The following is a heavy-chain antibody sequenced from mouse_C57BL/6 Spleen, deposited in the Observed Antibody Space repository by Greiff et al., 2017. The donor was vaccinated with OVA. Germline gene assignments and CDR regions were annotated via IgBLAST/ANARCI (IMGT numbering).Heavy chain of an antibody. V-gene: IGHV5-17*01. Sequence: EVQLVESGGGLVKPGGSLKLSCAASGFTFSDYGMHWVRQAPEKGLEWVAYISSGSSTIYYADTVKGRFTISRDNAKNTLFLQMTSLRSEDTAMYYCARGRYGYDYLYWYFDVWGTGTTVTVSS. J-gene: IGHJ1*03. CDR2: ISSGSSTI. CDR3: ARGRYGYDYLYWYFDV. D-gene: IGHD2-2*01. CDR1: GFTFSDYG.